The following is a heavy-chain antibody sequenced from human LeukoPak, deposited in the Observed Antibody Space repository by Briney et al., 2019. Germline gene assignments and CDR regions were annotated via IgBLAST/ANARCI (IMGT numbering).Heavy chain of an antibody. CDR2: IIPILGIA. CDR1: GGTFSSYA. D-gene: IGHD2-2*02. J-gene: IGHJ6*03. Sequence: ASVKVSCKASGGTFSSYAISWVRQAPGQGLEWMGRIIPILGIANYAQKFQGRVTITADESTSTAYMELSSLRSEDTAVYYCAREKVPAAIDYYYYYMDAWGKGTTVTVSS. CDR3: AREKVPAAIDYYYYYMDA. V-gene: IGHV1-69*04.